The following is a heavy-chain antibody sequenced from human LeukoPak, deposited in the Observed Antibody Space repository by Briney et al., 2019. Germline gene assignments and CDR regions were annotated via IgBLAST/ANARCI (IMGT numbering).Heavy chain of an antibody. D-gene: IGHD6-19*01. CDR1: GFTFNHNG. V-gene: IGHV3-33*03. J-gene: IGHJ4*02. CDR2: IWYDGSNK. Sequence: GGSLRLSCAASGFTFNHNGMHWVRQAPGKGLDWVAVIWYDGSNKYYADSVKGRFTISRDNAKNSLYLQLNSLRAEDTAVYYCARLKRRPAYFDYWGQGTLVTVSS. CDR3: ARLKRRPAYFDY.